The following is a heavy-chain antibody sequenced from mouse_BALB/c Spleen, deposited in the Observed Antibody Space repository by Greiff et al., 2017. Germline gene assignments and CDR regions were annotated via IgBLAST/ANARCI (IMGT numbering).Heavy chain of an antibody. Sequence: VQLQQSGPELVKPGASVKISCKASGYTFTDYNMHWVKQSHGKSLEWIGYIYPYNGGTGYNQKFKSKATLTVDNSSSTAYMELRSLTSEDSAVYYCARSRAWFAYWGQGTLVTVSA. CDR2: IYPYNGGT. V-gene: IGHV1S29*02. J-gene: IGHJ3*01. CDR3: ARSRAWFAY. CDR1: GYTFTDYN.